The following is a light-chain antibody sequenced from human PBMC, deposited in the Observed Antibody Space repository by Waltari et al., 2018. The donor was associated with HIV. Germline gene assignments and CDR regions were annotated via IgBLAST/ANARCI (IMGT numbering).Light chain of an antibody. V-gene: IGKV3-15*01. J-gene: IGKJ2*01. Sequence: SPATLSVSPGERATLSCRASQSVSSNLAWYQQKPGQAPRLLIYSASTRATGIPARFSGSGSGTEFTLTISSLQSEDFAVYYCQQYNNWPYTFGQGTKLEIK. CDR3: QQYNNWPYT. CDR2: SAS. CDR1: QSVSSN.